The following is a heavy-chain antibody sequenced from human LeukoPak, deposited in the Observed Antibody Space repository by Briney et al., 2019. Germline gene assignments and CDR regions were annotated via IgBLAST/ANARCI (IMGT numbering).Heavy chain of an antibody. CDR2: ISAYNGNT. D-gene: IGHD2-2*01. J-gene: IGHJ6*02. CDR3: ARRYRYCSSTSCYVYYYGMDV. Sequence: ASVKVSCKASGYTFTSYGISWVRPAPGQGLEWMGWISAYNGNTNYAQKLQGRVTMTTDTSTSTAYMELRSLRSDDTAVYYCARRYRYCSSTSCYVYYYGMDVWGQGTTVTVSS. V-gene: IGHV1-18*01. CDR1: GYTFTSYG.